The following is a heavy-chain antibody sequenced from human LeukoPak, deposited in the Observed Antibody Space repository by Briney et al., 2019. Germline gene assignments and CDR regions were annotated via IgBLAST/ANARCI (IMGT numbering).Heavy chain of an antibody. D-gene: IGHD5/OR15-5a*01. CDR3: ARVASKGGMDV. V-gene: IGHV4-61*08. CDR2: VHYTWNA. Sequence: PSETLSLTCTVSGGSISSGGYYWSWIRQPPGKGLEWIGHVHYTWNAKYNPSLKSRVTISLDRSSNQFSLRLSSVSAADTAVYYCARVASKGGMDVWGQGTTVTVSS. CDR1: GGSISSGGYY. J-gene: IGHJ6*02.